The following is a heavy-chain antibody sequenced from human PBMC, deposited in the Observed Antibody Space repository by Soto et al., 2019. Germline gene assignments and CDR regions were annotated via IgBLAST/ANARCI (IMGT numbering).Heavy chain of an antibody. J-gene: IGHJ4*01. CDR3: TRVGRIHSSGYYFHN. V-gene: IGHV1-46*01. Sequence: QVQLVQSGAEVKKPGASVKVSCKASGYTFTSYYMHWVRQAPGLGLEWMGIINPSGGSTSYAQKLQGRVTMTRQTSTSTVYRKLSSLKSEVTGVYYCTRVGRIHSSGYYFHNWGHGTLVTVSS. D-gene: IGHD3-22*01. CDR1: GYTFTSYY. CDR2: INPSGGST.